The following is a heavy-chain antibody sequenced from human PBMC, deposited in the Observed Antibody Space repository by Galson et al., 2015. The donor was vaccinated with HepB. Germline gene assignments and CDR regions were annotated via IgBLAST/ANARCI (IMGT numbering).Heavy chain of an antibody. D-gene: IGHD6-19*01. J-gene: IGHJ5*01. CDR3: ATIPADRNGWYHHDS. V-gene: IGHV3-11*01. CDR2: ITSSGSAI. CDR1: GLIFSDYC. Sequence: SLRLSCAASGLIFSDYCMSWVRQAPGKGLEWVSYITSSGSAIYADSVKGRFTVSRDNDKNSLFLQMNSLRGEDTAVYYCATIPADRNGWYHHDSWGQGTLVTVSS.